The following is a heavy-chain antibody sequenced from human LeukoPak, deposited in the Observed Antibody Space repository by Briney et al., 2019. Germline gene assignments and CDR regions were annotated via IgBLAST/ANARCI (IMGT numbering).Heavy chain of an antibody. CDR3: AREDWEPDGYYGMDV. CDR1: GFTFSSYG. V-gene: IGHV3-30*03. J-gene: IGHJ6*02. D-gene: IGHD1-26*01. Sequence: GGSLRLSCAASGFTFSSYGMHWVRQAPGKGLEWVAVISYDGSNKYYADSVKGRFTISRDNSKNTLYLQMNSLRAEDTAVYYCAREDWEPDGYYGMDVWGQGTTVTDSS. CDR2: ISYDGSNK.